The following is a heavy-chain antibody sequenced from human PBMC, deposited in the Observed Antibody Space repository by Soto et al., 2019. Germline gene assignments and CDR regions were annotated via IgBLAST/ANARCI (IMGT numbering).Heavy chain of an antibody. V-gene: IGHV2-5*02. Sequence: QITLKESGPPLVKPTQTLTLTCTFSGFSLSTSAVGVGWIRQPPGKALEWLALIYWDGIERYSPSLKSRLTITKDTSKNQVVLTMTNMDPVDTATYYCAHRERLSSGWQTFDYWGQGTLVTVSS. CDR2: IYWDGIE. J-gene: IGHJ4*02. D-gene: IGHD6-19*01. CDR1: GFSLSTSAVG. CDR3: AHRERLSSGWQTFDY.